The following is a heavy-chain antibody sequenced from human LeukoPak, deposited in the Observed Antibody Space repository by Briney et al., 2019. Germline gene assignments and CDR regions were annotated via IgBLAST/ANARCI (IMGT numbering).Heavy chain of an antibody. Sequence: ASVTVSCKASGYTLTDHYMHWVRQAPGQGLEWMGWINPNSGGTNYALKFLGRVTMTRDTSISTAYMALSRVRSDDTAVYYCARGADILTEFYIYGMDVWGQGTTVTVSS. CDR3: ARGADILTEFYIYGMDV. D-gene: IGHD3-9*01. CDR2: INPNSGGT. CDR1: GYTLTDHY. V-gene: IGHV1-2*02. J-gene: IGHJ6*02.